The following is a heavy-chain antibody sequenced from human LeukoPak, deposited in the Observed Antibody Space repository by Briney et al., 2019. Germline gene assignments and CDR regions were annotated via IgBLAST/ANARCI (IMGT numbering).Heavy chain of an antibody. V-gene: IGHV3-48*03. CDR3: AKQAYDSPRTDFDY. Sequence: GGSLRLSCAASGFTFSSYEMNWVRQAPGKGLEWVSYILNSGTTTYYADSVKGRFTISRDNAKNSLYLQMNSLRAEDTAIYYCAKQAYDSPRTDFDYWGQGTLVTVSS. J-gene: IGHJ4*02. CDR1: GFTFSSYE. D-gene: IGHD3-22*01. CDR2: ILNSGTTT.